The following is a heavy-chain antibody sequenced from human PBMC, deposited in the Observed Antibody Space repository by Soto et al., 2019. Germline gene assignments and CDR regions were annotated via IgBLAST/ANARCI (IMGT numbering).Heavy chain of an antibody. V-gene: IGHV3-74*01. CDR1: GFTFGSYW. CDR2: INTDASRT. Sequence: EVQLVESGGGLVQPGGSLRLSCAASGFTFGSYWIHWVRQGPGKGLVWVSRINTDASRTNYADSVKGRFTISRDNAKNTVYLQVNSLRDEDTALYFCVRGASGRYYMDVWGKGTTVTVSS. D-gene: IGHD3-10*01. J-gene: IGHJ6*03. CDR3: VRGASGRYYMDV.